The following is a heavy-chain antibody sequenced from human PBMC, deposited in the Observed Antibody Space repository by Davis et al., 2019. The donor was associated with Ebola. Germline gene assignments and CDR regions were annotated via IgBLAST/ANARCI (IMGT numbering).Heavy chain of an antibody. Sequence: PGGSLRLSCVASGITFSDYAMSWVRQAPGKGLEWVSVISGRGGSTYYAESVKGRFTISRDNFKNTLYLQMNSLRAEDTALYFCAKDGWLDYYDGLTYWGQGALVTVSS. J-gene: IGHJ4*02. CDR1: GITFSDYA. CDR2: ISGRGGST. CDR3: AKDGWLDYYDGLTY. D-gene: IGHD3-22*01. V-gene: IGHV3-23*01.